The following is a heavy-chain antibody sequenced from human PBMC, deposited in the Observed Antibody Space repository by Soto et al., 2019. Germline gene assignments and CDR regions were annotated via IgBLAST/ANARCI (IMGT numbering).Heavy chain of an antibody. J-gene: IGHJ5*02. Sequence: QVQLVQSGAEVKKPGSSVKVSCKASGGTFSSYAISWVRQAPGQVLEWMGGIIPIFGTANYAQKFQGRVKITADESTSTAYLELSSLSSEATAVYYCARHREEAGTGWFDPWAQGTLVTV. CDR2: IIPIFGTA. CDR3: ARHREEAGTGWFDP. D-gene: IGHD6-13*01. V-gene: IGHV1-69*01. CDR1: GGTFSSYA.